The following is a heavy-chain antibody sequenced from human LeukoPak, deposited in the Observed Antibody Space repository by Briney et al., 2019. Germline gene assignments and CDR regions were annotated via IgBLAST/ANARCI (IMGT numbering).Heavy chain of an antibody. Sequence: SETLSLTCTVSGGSISSYYWSWIRQPPGKGLEWIGYIYYSGSTDYNPSLKSRVTISVDTSKNQFSLKLSSVTAADTAVYYCARAPRASWFDPWGQGTLVTVSS. V-gene: IGHV4-59*01. CDR2: IYYSGST. J-gene: IGHJ5*02. CDR1: GGSISSYY. CDR3: ARAPRASWFDP.